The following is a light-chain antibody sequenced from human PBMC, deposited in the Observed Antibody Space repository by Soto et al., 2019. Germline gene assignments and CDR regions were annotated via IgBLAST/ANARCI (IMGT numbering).Light chain of an antibody. CDR3: GTWDSSLSAYV. Sequence: QSVLTQPPSVSAAPGQKVTISRSGSSSNIGNNYVSWYQQLPGTAPKLLIYENNKRPLGIPDRFSGSKSGTSATLGITGLQTGDEADYYCGTWDSSLSAYVFGTGTKVTVL. CDR1: SSNIGNNY. V-gene: IGLV1-51*02. J-gene: IGLJ1*01. CDR2: ENN.